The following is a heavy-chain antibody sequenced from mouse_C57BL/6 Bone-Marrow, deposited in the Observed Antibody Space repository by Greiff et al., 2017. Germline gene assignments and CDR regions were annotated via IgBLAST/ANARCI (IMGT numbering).Heavy chain of an antibody. V-gene: IGHV1-69*01. D-gene: IGHD4-1*01. CDR3: ARWDWDYFDY. J-gene: IGHJ2*01. Sequence: QVQLQQPGAELVMPGASVKLSCKASGYTFTSYWMHWVKQRPGQGLEWIGEIDPSDSYTNYNQKFKGKSTLTVYKSSSTAYMQLSSLTSEDSAVYYCARWDWDYFDYWGQGTTLTVSS. CDR1: GYTFTSYW. CDR2: IDPSDSYT.